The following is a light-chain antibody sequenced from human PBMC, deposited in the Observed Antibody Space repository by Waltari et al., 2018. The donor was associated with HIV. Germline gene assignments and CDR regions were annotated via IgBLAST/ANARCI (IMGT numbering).Light chain of an antibody. CDR2: EVS. V-gene: IGLV2-18*02. CDR1: SSDVGTYNR. CDR3: SSYTSSNTLV. J-gene: IGLJ2*01. Sequence: QSALTQPPSVSGSPGQSVTISCTGTSSDVGTYNRVPWYQQPPGTVPKHMIYEVSNRPSGVPDRFSGSKSGNTASLTISGLQAEDEADYYCSSYTSSNTLVFGGGTKLTVL.